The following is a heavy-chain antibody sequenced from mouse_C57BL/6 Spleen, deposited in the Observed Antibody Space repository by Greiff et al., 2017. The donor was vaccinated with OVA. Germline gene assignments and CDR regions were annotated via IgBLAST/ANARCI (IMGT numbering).Heavy chain of an antibody. CDR2: IHPNSGST. V-gene: IGHV1-64*01. CDR1: GYTFTSYW. CDR3: ARTPITTVVATDAMDY. D-gene: IGHD1-1*01. J-gene: IGHJ4*01. Sequence: VQLQQPGAELVKPGASVKLSCKASGYTFTSYWMHWVKQRPGQGLEWIGMIHPNSGSTNYNEKFKSKATLTVDKSSSTAYMQLSSLTSEDSAGYYCARTPITTVVATDAMDYWGQGTSVTVSS.